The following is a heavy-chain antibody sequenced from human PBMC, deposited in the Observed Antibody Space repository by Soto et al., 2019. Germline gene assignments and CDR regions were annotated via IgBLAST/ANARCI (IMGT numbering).Heavy chain of an antibody. J-gene: IGHJ4*02. D-gene: IGHD6-13*01. CDR2: IYYSGST. CDR1: GGSSSSGDYY. Sequence: SETLSLTGTVSGGSSSSGDYYWSWSRQPPGKGLEWIGYIYYSGSTYYNPSLKSRVTISVDTSKNQFSLKLSSVTAADTAVYYCARGTSSSSWYPSGMRFDYWGQGTLVTVSS. CDR3: ARGTSSSSWYPSGMRFDY. V-gene: IGHV4-30-4*08.